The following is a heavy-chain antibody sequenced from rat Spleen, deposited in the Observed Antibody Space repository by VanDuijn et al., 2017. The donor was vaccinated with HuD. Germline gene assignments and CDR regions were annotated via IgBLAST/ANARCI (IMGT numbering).Heavy chain of an antibody. CDR1: GFSLMDYN. V-gene: IGHV2S63*01. D-gene: IGHD2-1*01. Sequence: VHLKESGPGLVQPSQTLSLTCTVSGFSLMDYNVHWVRQPPGKGLEWMGLIWTGGSTAYNSLLKSRLSISRDTSKSQVFLKMNSLQTEDTATYYCARLGGLWRGTYGIMDAWGQGASVTVPS. J-gene: IGHJ4*01. CDR2: IWTGGST. CDR3: ARLGGLWRGTYGIMDA.